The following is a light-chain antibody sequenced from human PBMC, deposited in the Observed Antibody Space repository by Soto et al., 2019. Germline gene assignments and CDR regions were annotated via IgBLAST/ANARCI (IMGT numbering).Light chain of an antibody. CDR3: NSYAGDIIRFV. CDR1: SSDVGAYKY. V-gene: IGLV2-14*01. J-gene: IGLJ1*01. Sequence: QSALTQPASVSGSPGQSVTISCTGTSSDVGAYKYVSWYQQHPGKAPKLMIYEVSNRPSGVSNRFSGSKSGNTASLTISGLQAGDEADYYCNSYAGDIIRFVFXTGTKVTVL. CDR2: EVS.